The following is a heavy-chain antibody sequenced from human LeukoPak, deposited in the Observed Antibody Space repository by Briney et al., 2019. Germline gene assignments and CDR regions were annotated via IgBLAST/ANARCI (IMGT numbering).Heavy chain of an antibody. CDR1: GFTFSSYA. V-gene: IGHV3-30-3*01. D-gene: IGHD3-9*01. CDR3: ARDARYFDWLYKQQGGAYGMDV. J-gene: IGHJ6*02. Sequence: PGGSLRLSCAASGFTFSSYAMHWVRQAPCKGLEWVAVISYDGSNKYYADTVKGRFTISRDNSKNTLYLQMNSLRAEDTAVYYCARDARYFDWLYKQQGGAYGMDVWGQGTTVTVSS. CDR2: ISYDGSNK.